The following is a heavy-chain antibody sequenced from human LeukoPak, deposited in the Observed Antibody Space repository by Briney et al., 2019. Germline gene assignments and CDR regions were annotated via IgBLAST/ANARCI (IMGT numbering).Heavy chain of an antibody. V-gene: IGHV3-23*01. CDR1: GFTFSSYA. D-gene: IGHD2-8*02. CDR3: ATYRQVLLPFES. J-gene: IGHJ4*02. CDR2: ISGSGGST. Sequence: GGSLRLSCAASGFTFSSYAMSWVRQAPGKGLEWVSSISGSGGSTYYADSVRGRFTISRDNSKSTLSLQMNSLRAEDTAIYYCATYRQVLLPFESWGQGTLVTVSS.